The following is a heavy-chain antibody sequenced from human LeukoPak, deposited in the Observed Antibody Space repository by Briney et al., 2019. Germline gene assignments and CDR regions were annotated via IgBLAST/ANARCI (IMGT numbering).Heavy chain of an antibody. CDR1: GGSISSYY. CDR2: IYHSGRT. CDR3: ARGGGEEFGKYDVFDY. J-gene: IGHJ4*02. Sequence: SETLSLTCTVSGGSISSYYWSWIRQPPGKGLEWIGYIYHSGRTYYNPSLKSRVTISIDRSKNQFSLRLSSVTAADTAVYYCARGGGEEFGKYDVFDYWGQGTLVTVSS. V-gene: IGHV4-59*12. D-gene: IGHD3-10*01.